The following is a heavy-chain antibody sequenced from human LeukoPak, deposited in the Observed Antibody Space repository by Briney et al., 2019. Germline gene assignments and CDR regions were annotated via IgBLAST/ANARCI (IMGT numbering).Heavy chain of an antibody. J-gene: IGHJ4*01. CDR2: IKSKTDCGAT. D-gene: IGHD2-15*01. CDR1: GFTFSNAW. Sequence: PGESLTLSCAASGFTFSNAWMSWVRQAPGRGLEWVGRIKSKTDCGATDYAAPVKGRFTISRDDSQNTLYLQMNSLKTEDTAVYYCTTKRRSCSGGSCPPGYWGHGTLVTVSS. CDR3: TTKRRSCSGGSCPPGY. V-gene: IGHV3-15*01.